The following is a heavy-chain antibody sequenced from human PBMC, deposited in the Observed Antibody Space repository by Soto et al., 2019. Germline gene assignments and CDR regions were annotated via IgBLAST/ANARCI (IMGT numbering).Heavy chain of an antibody. D-gene: IGHD3-10*01. CDR1: GFTFSSYA. CDR3: AKDRELCFGELTD. CDR2: ISVSGGST. J-gene: IGHJ4*02. V-gene: IGHV3-23*01. Sequence: EVQLLESGGGLVQPGGSLRLSCAASGFTFSSYAMSWVRQAPGKGLEWVSAISVSGGSTYYADSVKGRFTISRDNAKSTLYLQMNSLRAGETAVYYCAKDRELCFGELTDWGQGTLVTVSS.